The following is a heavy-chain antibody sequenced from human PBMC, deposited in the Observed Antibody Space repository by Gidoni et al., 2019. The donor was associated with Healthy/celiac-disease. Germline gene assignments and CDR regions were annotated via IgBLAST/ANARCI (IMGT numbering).Heavy chain of an antibody. V-gene: IGHV3-23*01. J-gene: IGHJ4*02. Sequence: EVQLLESGGGLVQPGGSLRLSCAASGFTFSSYAMGWVRQAPGKGLEWVSAISGSGGSTYYADSVKGRFTISRDNSKNTLYLQMNSLRAEDTAVYYCAKGLTRITMISASSPVDYWGQGTLVTVSS. CDR1: GFTFSSYA. CDR2: ISGSGGST. D-gene: IGHD3-22*01. CDR3: AKGLTRITMISASSPVDY.